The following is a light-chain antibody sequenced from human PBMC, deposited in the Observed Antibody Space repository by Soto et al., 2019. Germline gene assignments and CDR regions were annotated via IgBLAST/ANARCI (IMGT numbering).Light chain of an antibody. CDR3: MQAIDIPWT. Sequence: DIVVTQSPLSLSVTPGEPASISFNSSQSLLHSDGKTYFYWYVQKAGQAPQPLIYEVSNRFSGVPERFSGSGSRTDFTLKISRVEADDVGIYYCMQAIDIPWTFGQGTKVDIK. CDR1: QSLLHSDGKTY. V-gene: IGKV2-29*03. CDR2: EVS. J-gene: IGKJ1*01.